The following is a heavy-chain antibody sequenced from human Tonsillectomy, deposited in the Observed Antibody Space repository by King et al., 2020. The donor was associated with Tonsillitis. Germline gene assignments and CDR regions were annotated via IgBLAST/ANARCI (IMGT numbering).Heavy chain of an antibody. CDR3: AGGPLPNGYFAVVPGALAY. Sequence: VQLVESGGGVVQPGRSLRLSCAASGFTFSNYGMHWVRQTPGKGLEWVATISFDGSDKYYADAVKVRFTISRDNSKNTLNLQMNSLRVEDTAVNYCAGGPLPNGYFAVVPGALAYWGRGTLVTVSS. CDR1: GFTFSNYG. D-gene: IGHD2-2*01. J-gene: IGHJ4*02. CDR2: ISFDGSDK. V-gene: IGHV3-30-3*01.